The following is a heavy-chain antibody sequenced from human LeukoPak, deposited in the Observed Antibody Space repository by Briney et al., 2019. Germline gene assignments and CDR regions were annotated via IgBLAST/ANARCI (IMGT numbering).Heavy chain of an antibody. Sequence: SETLSLTCTVSGSFTSSDYWSWIRQPAGKRLEWIGRIYASGSTNYNPSLKSRVTMSVDTSKNQFSLKLSSVTAADTAVYYCASMWPLGYWGQGTLVTVSS. J-gene: IGHJ4*02. V-gene: IGHV4-4*07. D-gene: IGHD2-21*01. CDR3: ASMWPLGY. CDR2: IYASGST. CDR1: GSFTSSDY.